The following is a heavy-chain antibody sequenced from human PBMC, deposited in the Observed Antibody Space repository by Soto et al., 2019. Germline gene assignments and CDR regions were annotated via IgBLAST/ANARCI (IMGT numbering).Heavy chain of an antibody. CDR1: GYTFTSYA. Sequence: ASVKVSCKASGYTFTSYAMHWVRQAPGQRLEWMGWINAGNGNTKYSQKFQGRVTITRDTSASTAYMELSSLRSEDTAVYYCARVGFWSGYSYGMDVWGQGTTVTVSS. CDR2: INAGNGNT. CDR3: ARVGFWSGYSYGMDV. J-gene: IGHJ6*02. V-gene: IGHV1-3*01. D-gene: IGHD3-3*01.